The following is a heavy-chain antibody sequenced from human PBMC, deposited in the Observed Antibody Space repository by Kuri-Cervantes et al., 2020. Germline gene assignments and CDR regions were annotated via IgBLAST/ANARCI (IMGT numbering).Heavy chain of an antibody. CDR2: ISWNSGSI. J-gene: IGHJ4*02. CDR3: AKAIHGGIVDY. V-gene: IGHV3-9*01. CDR1: GFTFSSYG. D-gene: IGHD4-23*01. Sequence: SLKISCAASGFTFSSYGMHWVRQAPGKGLEWVSGISWNSGSIGYADSVKGRFTISRDNAKNSLYLQMNSLRAEDTALYYCAKAIHGGIVDYWGQGTLVTVSS.